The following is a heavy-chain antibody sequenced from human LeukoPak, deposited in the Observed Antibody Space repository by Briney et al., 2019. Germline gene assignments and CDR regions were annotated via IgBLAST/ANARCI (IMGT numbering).Heavy chain of an antibody. D-gene: IGHD1-26*01. CDR2: IYSGGST. CDR3: AREGIGGSTRDY. J-gene: IGHJ4*02. CDR1: GFTVSSNY. Sequence: GGSLRLSCAASGFTVSSNYMSWVRQAPGKGLEWVSIIYSGGSTYYADSVKGRFTISRDNSKNTLYLQMNSLRAEDTAVYYCAREGIGGSTRDYWGQGTLVTVSS. V-gene: IGHV3-53*01.